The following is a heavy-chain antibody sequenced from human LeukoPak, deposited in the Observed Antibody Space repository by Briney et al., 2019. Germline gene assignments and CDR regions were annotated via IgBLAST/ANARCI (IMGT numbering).Heavy chain of an antibody. J-gene: IGHJ6*02. Sequence: SVKVSCKASGGTFSSYAISWVRQAPGQGLEWMGGIIPIFGTANYAQKFQGRVTITADESTSTAYMELSSLRSEDTAVYYCARGRLQRGRGFGELFDYYYYGMDVWGQGTTVTVSS. CDR2: IIPIFGTA. D-gene: IGHD3-10*01. V-gene: IGHV1-69*13. CDR3: ARGRLQRGRGFGELFDYYYYGMDV. CDR1: GGTFSSYA.